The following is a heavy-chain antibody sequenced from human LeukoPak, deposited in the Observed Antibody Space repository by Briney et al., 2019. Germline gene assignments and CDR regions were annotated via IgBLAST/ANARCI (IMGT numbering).Heavy chain of an antibody. V-gene: IGHV3-21*01. CDR1: GFTFSSYS. J-gene: IGHJ4*02. CDR3: ARVPGYSSGWFDY. D-gene: IGHD6-19*01. CDR2: ISSSSSYI. Sequence: GGSLRLSCAASGFTFSSYSMNWVRQAPGKGLEWVSSISSSSSYIYYADSVKGRFTISRDNAKNSLYLQMNSLRAEDTAVYYRARVPGYSSGWFDYWGQGTLVTVSS.